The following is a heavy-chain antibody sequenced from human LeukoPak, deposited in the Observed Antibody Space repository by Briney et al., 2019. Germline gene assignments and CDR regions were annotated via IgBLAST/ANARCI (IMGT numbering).Heavy chain of an antibody. Sequence: SETLSLTCAVYGGSFSGYYRSWIRQPPGKGLEWIGEINHSGSTNYNPSLKSRVTISVDTSKKQFSLKLRSVTAADTAVYYCARVSGYDWESFYDYWGQGTLVTVSS. CDR3: ARVSGYDWESFYDY. CDR1: GGSFSGYY. V-gene: IGHV4-34*01. D-gene: IGHD5-12*01. CDR2: INHSGST. J-gene: IGHJ4*02.